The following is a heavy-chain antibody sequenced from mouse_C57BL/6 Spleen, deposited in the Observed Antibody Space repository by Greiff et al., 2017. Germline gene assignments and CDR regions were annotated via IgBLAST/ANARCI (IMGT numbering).Heavy chain of an antibody. CDR3: ARDRGYDEGGYYAMDY. J-gene: IGHJ4*01. V-gene: IGHV5-4*01. CDR2: ISDGGSYT. CDR1: GFTFSSYA. Sequence: EVQLQQSGGGLVKPGGSLKLSCAASGFTFSSYAMSWVRQTPEKRLEWVATISDGGSYTYYPDNVKGRFTISRDNAKNNLYLQMSQLKSEDTAMYYCARDRGYDEGGYYAMDYWGQGTSVTVSS. D-gene: IGHD2-2*01.